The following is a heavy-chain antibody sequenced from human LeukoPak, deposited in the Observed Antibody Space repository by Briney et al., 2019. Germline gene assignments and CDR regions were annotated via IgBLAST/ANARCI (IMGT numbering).Heavy chain of an antibody. CDR3: ARNLGYCSSTSCYLDY. V-gene: IGHV1-2*02. D-gene: IGHD2-2*01. J-gene: IGHJ4*02. CDR1: GYTFTGYY. CDR2: INPNSGGT. Sequence: GASVKVSCKASGYTFTGYYMHWVRQAPGQGLEWMGWINPNSGGTNYAQKFQGRVTMTRDMSTSTVYTELSSLRSEDTAVYYCARNLGYCSSTSCYLDYWGQGTLVTVSS.